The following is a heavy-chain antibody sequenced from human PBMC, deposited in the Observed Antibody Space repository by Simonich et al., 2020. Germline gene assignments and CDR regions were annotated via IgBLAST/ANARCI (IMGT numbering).Heavy chain of an antibody. CDR1: GGSFSGYY. CDR2: INHSGST. V-gene: IGHV4-34*01. CDR3: ASPSGSYAGGHAFDI. J-gene: IGHJ3*02. Sequence: QVQLQQWGAGLLKPSETLSLTCAVYGGSFSGYYLSWIRPPPGKGLEWIGEINHSGSTNYNPSLKSRVTISVDTSKNPFSLKLSSVTAADTAVYDCASPSGSYAGGHAFDIWGQGTMVTVSS. D-gene: IGHD1-26*01.